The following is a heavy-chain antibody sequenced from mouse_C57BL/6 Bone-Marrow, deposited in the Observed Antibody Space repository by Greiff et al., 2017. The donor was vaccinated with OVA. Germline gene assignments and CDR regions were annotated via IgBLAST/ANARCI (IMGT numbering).Heavy chain of an antibody. CDR2: ISNGGGST. CDR3: ARLDAMDY. CDR1: GFTFSDFY. J-gene: IGHJ4*01. V-gene: IGHV5-12*01. Sequence: EVQLVESGGALVQPGGSLKLSCAASGFTFSDFYMYWIRQTPEKRLEWVAYISNGGGSTYYPDTVKGRFTISRDNAKNTLYLQMSRLKSEDTAMYYCARLDAMDYWGQGTSVTVSS.